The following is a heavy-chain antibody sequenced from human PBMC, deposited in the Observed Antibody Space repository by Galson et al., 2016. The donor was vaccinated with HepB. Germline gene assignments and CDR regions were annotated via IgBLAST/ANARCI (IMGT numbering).Heavy chain of an antibody. CDR1: GFSLSTSGLS. CDR3: ARTRRRSGRYPTYNYCDS. V-gene: IGHV2-70*01. Sequence: PALVKPTQTLTLTCTFSGFSLSTSGLSLSWIRQPTGKALEWLAIIDWDADNYHSKSLNTSHSISKDTSKDQVVLTMTNIEPVETATYYCARTRRRSGRYPTYNYCDSWGQGTLVIVSS. J-gene: IGHJ5*01. CDR2: IDWDADN. D-gene: IGHD1-26*01.